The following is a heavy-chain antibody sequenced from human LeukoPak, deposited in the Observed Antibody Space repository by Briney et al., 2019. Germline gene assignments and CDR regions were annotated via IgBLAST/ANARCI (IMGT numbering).Heavy chain of an antibody. J-gene: IGHJ2*01. CDR2: FSGSGGST. CDR1: GFTFSSYA. D-gene: IGHD7-27*01. Sequence: GGSLRLSCAASGFTFSSYAMSWVRQAPGKGLEWVSAFSGSGGSTYYADSVKGRFTISRDNSKNTLYLQMNSLRAEDTAVYYCAKGPNWGDHWYFDLWGRGTLVTVSS. V-gene: IGHV3-23*01. CDR3: AKGPNWGDHWYFDL.